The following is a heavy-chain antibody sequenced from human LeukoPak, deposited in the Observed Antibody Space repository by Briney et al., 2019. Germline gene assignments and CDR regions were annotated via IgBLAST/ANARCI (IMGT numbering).Heavy chain of an antibody. CDR1: GFTFSNAW. J-gene: IGHJ4*02. D-gene: IGHD3-16*02. CDR3: TAYDYVWGSYRSDY. Sequence: GGSLRLSCAASGFTFSNAWMSWVRPAPGKGLEWVGRIKSKTDGGTTDYAAPVKGRFTISRDDSKNTLYLQMNSLKTEDTAVYYCTAYDYVWGSYRSDYWGQGTLVTVSS. V-gene: IGHV3-15*01. CDR2: IKSKTDGGTT.